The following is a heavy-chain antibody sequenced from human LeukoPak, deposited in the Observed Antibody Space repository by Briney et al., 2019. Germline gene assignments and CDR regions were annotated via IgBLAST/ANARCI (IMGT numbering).Heavy chain of an antibody. Sequence: GGSLRLSCAASGFTFSSYGMHWVRQAPGKGLEWVAVISYDGSNKYYADSVKGRFTISRDNSKNTLYLQMNSLRAEDTAVYYCAKDGNTASGYMDVWGKGTTVTVSS. V-gene: IGHV3-30*18. CDR1: GFTFSSYG. D-gene: IGHD5-18*01. J-gene: IGHJ6*03. CDR2: ISYDGSNK. CDR3: AKDGNTASGYMDV.